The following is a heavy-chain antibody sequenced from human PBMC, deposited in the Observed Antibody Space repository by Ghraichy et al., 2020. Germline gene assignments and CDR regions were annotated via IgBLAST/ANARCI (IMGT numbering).Heavy chain of an antibody. J-gene: IGHJ4*02. CDR1: GYTLTELS. CDR3: ASYSHYSGYDQDYFDY. CDR2: FDPEDGET. V-gene: IGHV1-24*01. Sequence: ASVKVSCKVSGYTLTELSMNWVRQGPGKVLEWMGGFDPEDGETIYAQKFQGRGTMTEDTSTDTAYMELSSLRSEDTAVYYCASYSHYSGYDQDYFDYWGQGTLVTVSS. D-gene: IGHD5-12*01.